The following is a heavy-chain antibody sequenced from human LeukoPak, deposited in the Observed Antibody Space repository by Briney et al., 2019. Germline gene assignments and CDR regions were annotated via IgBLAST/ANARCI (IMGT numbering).Heavy chain of an antibody. J-gene: IGHJ5*02. Sequence: GESLKISCKGSGYSFTRYWITWVRQMPGKGLEWMGRIDPSDSYTNYSPSFQGHVTISADKSIGTAYLQWSSLKASDTAIYYCARHLGPTEPFDPWGQGTLVTVS. D-gene: IGHD4-17*01. V-gene: IGHV5-10-1*01. CDR1: GYSFTRYW. CDR3: ARHLGPTEPFDP. CDR2: IDPSDSYT.